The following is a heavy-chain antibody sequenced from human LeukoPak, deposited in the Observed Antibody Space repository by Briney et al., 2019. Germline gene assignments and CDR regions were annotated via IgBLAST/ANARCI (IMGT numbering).Heavy chain of an antibody. J-gene: IGHJ3*01. CDR3: ARWKPRSDALDV. D-gene: IGHD5-24*01. CDR1: GSTFDDYA. V-gene: IGHV3-9*01. Sequence: GGSLRLSCAASGSTFDDYAMHWVRQAPGKGLEWVAGINWNSGSLGYADSVKGRFTISRDNAKNSLFLQMTSLRAEDTAMYYCARWKPRSDALDVWGKGTMVMVSS. CDR2: INWNSGSL.